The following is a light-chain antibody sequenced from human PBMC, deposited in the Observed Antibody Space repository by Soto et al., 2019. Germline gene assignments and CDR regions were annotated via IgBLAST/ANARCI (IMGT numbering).Light chain of an antibody. CDR1: SSDVGSYNL. CDR2: EGS. V-gene: IGLV2-23*03. Sequence: QSALTQPASVSGAPGQSITISCTGTSSDVGSYNLVSWYQQHPGKAPKLTIYEGSKRPSGVSNRFSGSKSGNTASLTISGLHAEDEADYYYCSYSGSSTFHVVFGGGTKLTVL. J-gene: IGLJ2*01. CDR3: CSYSGSSTFHVV.